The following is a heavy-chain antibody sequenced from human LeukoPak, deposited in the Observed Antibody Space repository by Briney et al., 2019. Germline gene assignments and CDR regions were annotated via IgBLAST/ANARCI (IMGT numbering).Heavy chain of an antibody. CDR2: ISSSSSYI. Sequence: PGGSLRLSCAASGFTFSSYSMNWVRQAPGKGLEWVSSISSSSSYIYYADSVRGRFTISRDNAKNSLYLKMNSLGAEDTAVYYCAIHHCSSTSCYPGVDYWGQGTLVTVSS. J-gene: IGHJ4*02. V-gene: IGHV3-21*01. CDR1: GFTFSSYS. D-gene: IGHD2-2*01. CDR3: AIHHCSSTSCYPGVDY.